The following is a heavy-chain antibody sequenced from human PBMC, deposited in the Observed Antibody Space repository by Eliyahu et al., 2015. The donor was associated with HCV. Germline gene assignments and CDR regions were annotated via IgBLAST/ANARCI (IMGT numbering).Heavy chain of an antibody. V-gene: IGHV4-59*01. CDR3: ASGGGGIAVAGTGGWFDP. CDR1: GGSIPTYY. CDR2: IHYSGST. D-gene: IGHD6-19*01. J-gene: IGHJ5*02. Sequence: QVQLQESGPGLVKPSETLSLTCTVSGGSIPTYYWSWIRQPPGKGLEWIGYIHYSGSTNYNPSLKSRVTISVDTSKNQFALNLTSVTAADTAVYYCASGGGGIAVAGTGGWFDPWGQGTLVTVSP.